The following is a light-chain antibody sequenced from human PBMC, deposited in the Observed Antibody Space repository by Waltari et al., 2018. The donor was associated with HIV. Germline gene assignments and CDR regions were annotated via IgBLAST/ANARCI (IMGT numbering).Light chain of an antibody. J-gene: IGLJ2*01. CDR3: QSYDNALSGSL. CDR2: GNT. CDR1: TSNIRAGYL. Sequence: QSVLTQPPSVSGAPGQRVTISCTGTTSNIRAGYLAHRSQQLQGTAPNLLVFGNTNRPSGVPDRFSGSKSGTSASLAITGLQAGDEGDYYCQSYDNALSGSLFGGGTKVTVL. V-gene: IGLV1-40*01.